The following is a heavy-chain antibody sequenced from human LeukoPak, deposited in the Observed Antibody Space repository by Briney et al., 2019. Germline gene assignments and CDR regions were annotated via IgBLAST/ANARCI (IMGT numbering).Heavy chain of an antibody. Sequence: GGSLRLSCAASGFTFSDHYMDWVRQAPGKGLEWVARTRNKANSHTTEYAASVKDRFTISRDDSKNSLFLRMNSLKTEDTAVYYCARGADSGSYLLDYWGQGTLVTVSS. CDR3: ARGADSGSYLLDY. V-gene: IGHV3-72*01. J-gene: IGHJ4*02. D-gene: IGHD1-26*01. CDR1: GFTFSDHY. CDR2: TRNKANSHTT.